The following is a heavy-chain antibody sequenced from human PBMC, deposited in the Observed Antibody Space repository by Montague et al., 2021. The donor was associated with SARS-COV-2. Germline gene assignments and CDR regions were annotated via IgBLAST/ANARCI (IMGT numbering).Heavy chain of an antibody. Sequence: SETLSLTCTVSGGSISSYYWSWIRQPPGKGLEWIGYIYYSGSTNYNPSLKSRVTISVDTSKNQFSLKLSSVIAADTAVYYCASQEVDTAMDRNNDYYGMDVGGQGTTVTGSA. J-gene: IGHJ6*01. D-gene: IGHD5-18*01. V-gene: IGHV4-59*13. CDR1: GGSISSYY. CDR3: ASQEVDTAMDRNNDYYGMDV. CDR2: IYYSGST.